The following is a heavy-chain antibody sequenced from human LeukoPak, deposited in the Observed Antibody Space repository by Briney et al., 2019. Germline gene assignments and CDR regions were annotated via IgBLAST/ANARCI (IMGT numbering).Heavy chain of an antibody. CDR2: ISDDSSFT. Sequence: GGSLRLSCVASGLRFRSYAMNWVRQAPGKGLECISTISDDSSFTYYADSVKGRSAISRDGSKNTLYLQMNNLKVEDTAVYYCAKGRCSGVGCDSFHSWGQGALVTVSS. CDR1: GLRFRSYA. V-gene: IGHV3-23*01. J-gene: IGHJ4*02. CDR3: AKGRCSGVGCDSFHS. D-gene: IGHD2-15*01.